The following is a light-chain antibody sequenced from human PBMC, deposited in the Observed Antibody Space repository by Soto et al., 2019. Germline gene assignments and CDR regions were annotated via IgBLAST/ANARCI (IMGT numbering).Light chain of an antibody. CDR3: QQYENWPRT. Sequence: EIVMTQSPATLSVSPGERVTLSCRASQSVNFNLAWYQQKPGQAPRLLMYGASSRATGIPARFSGSGSRTEFTLSISSLQPEDFAVYYCQQYENWPRTFGQGTKV. V-gene: IGKV3-15*01. CDR2: GAS. CDR1: QSVNFN. J-gene: IGKJ1*01.